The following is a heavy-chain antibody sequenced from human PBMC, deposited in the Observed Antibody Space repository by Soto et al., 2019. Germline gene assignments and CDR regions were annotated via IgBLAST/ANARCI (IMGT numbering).Heavy chain of an antibody. J-gene: IGHJ5*02. D-gene: IGHD3-3*01. Sequence: ASLKVSCKASGYTFTGHFIHWVRQAPGQGLEWMGWINPDNGGTNFSQTFQGRVTMTRDTSISTAYMELGGLRSDDTAFYFCARVTDFWSHYYTAGNNWFDPWGQGXLVTVSS. CDR1: GYTFTGHF. CDR3: ARVTDFWSHYYTAGNNWFDP. CDR2: INPDNGGT. V-gene: IGHV1-2*02.